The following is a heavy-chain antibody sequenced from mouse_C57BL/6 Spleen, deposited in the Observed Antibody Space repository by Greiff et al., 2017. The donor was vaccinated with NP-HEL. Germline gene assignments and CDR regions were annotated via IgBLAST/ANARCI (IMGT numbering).Heavy chain of an antibody. CDR2: IDPSDSYT. Sequence: VQLQQPGAELVMPGASVKLSCKASGYTFTSYWMHWVKQRPGQGLEWIGEIDPSDSYTNYNQKFKGKSTLTVDKSSSTAYMQLSSLTSEDSAVYYCANYPLDVWGTGTTVTVSS. D-gene: IGHD1-1*01. CDR3: ANYPLDV. CDR1: GYTFTSYW. V-gene: IGHV1-69*01. J-gene: IGHJ1*03.